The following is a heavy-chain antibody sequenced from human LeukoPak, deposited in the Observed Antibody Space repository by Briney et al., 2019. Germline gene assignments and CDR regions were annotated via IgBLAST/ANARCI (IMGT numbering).Heavy chain of an antibody. V-gene: IGHV4-4*02. D-gene: IGHD4-17*01. CDR3: ARDSPYGDVGGDYYYYMDV. J-gene: IGHJ6*03. CDR2: IYHSGST. Sequence: SGTLSLTCAVSGGSISSSNWWSWVRQPPGKGLEWIGEIYHSGSTNYNPSLKSRVTISVDTSKNQFSLKLSSVTAADTAVYYCARDSPYGDVGGDYYYYMDVWGKGTTVTVSS. CDR1: GGSISSSNW.